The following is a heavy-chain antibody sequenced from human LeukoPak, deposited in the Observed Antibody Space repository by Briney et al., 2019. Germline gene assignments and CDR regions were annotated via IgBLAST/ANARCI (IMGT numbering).Heavy chain of an antibody. J-gene: IGHJ4*02. CDR1: GFTFRRYT. CDR3: AKDPNGGNTGFVGHYFDY. Sequence: GGSLRLSCTASGFTFRRYTLNWVRQAPGKGLEWISYIGSDNTTIDYADSVKGRFTISRDNSKNTLYLQMNSPRAEDTAVYYCAKDPNGGNTGFVGHYFDYWGQGTLVTVSS. V-gene: IGHV3-48*01. D-gene: IGHD4-23*01. CDR2: IGSDNTTI.